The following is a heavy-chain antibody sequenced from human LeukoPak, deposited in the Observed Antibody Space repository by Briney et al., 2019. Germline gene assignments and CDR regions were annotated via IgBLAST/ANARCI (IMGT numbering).Heavy chain of an antibody. CDR3: ARAVYIHYYYMDV. V-gene: IGHV3-33*01. D-gene: IGHD2-15*01. CDR2: IWYDGSNK. Sequence: GGSLRLSCAASGFTFSSYGMHWVRQAPGKGLEWVAVIWYDGSNKYYADSEKGRFTISRDNSKNTLNLQITSLRGEDTTVYYCARAVYIHYYYMDVWGKGTTVTVSS. J-gene: IGHJ6*03. CDR1: GFTFSSYG.